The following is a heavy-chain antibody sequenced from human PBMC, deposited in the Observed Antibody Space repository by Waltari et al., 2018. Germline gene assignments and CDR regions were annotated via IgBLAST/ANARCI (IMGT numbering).Heavy chain of an antibody. CDR3: AIVVRRAASLYDYYMDV. V-gene: IGHV4-38-2*02. J-gene: IGHJ6*03. D-gene: IGHD6-13*01. CDR1: VYSLSSGYF. CDR2: SYDSWST. Sequence: QVQLQVSGPGLVDPSETLSLPCTLSVYSLSSGYFWVWIRRPPGRGQERIGSSYDSWSTNGSPAPTRRVTISLETSKNRLSLNPSSGTAAGTAVYHWAIVVRRAASLYDYYMDVWGKGTTVSISS.